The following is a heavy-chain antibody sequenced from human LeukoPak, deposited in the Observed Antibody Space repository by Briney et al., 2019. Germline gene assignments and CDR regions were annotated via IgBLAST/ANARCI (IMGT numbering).Heavy chain of an antibody. CDR3: ARGDSSSWYGPSFDY. J-gene: IGHJ4*02. Sequence: GGSLRLSCAASGFILSNYWMSWVRQAPGKGLEWVSVIYSGGSTYYADSVKGRFTISRDNSKNTLYLQMNSLRAEDTAVYYCARGDSSSWYGPSFDYWGQGTLVTVSS. CDR2: IYSGGST. D-gene: IGHD6-13*01. CDR1: GFILSNYW. V-gene: IGHV3-53*01.